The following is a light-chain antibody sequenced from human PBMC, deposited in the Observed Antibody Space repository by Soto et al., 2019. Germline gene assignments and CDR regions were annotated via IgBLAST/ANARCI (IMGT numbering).Light chain of an antibody. CDR2: GAS. V-gene: IGKV3-15*01. J-gene: IGKJ1*01. Sequence: EIVMTQSPATLSVSPGERATLSCRASQSVGSNLAWYQQKPGQAPRLLIYGASKRATGIPARFSGSRSGTEFNLTLSSLQSEDFVVYYCQQYNDWPPTWTFGQGTKVEIK. CDR3: QQYNDWPPTWT. CDR1: QSVGSN.